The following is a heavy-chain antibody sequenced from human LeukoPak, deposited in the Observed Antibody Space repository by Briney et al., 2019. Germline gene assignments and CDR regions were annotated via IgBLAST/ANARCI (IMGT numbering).Heavy chain of an antibody. Sequence: SETLSLTCTVSGGSISGHFWSWIRQPPGKGLEWIGFVSYSGDTNNRPSFNGRVTISLDTSKSQFSLNLNSVTAADTAVYFCARGGASSRYFGYWGQGTLVTVSS. CDR1: GGSISGHF. CDR2: VSYSGDT. V-gene: IGHV4-59*11. J-gene: IGHJ4*02. CDR3: ARGGASSRYFGY. D-gene: IGHD1-26*01.